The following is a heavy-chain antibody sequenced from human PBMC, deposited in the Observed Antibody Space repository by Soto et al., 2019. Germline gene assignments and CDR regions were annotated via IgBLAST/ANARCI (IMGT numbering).Heavy chain of an antibody. J-gene: IGHJ6*02. CDR2: VSYDGTNK. Sequence: GGSLRLSCAASGFTFSSHGMHWVRQAPGKGLEWVAVVSYDGTNKYYADSVKGRFTISRDNSKNTLYLQMNSLRAEDTAVYYCAKDAEYYGMDVWGQGTTVTVSS. V-gene: IGHV3-30*18. CDR3: AKDAEYYGMDV. CDR1: GFTFSSHG.